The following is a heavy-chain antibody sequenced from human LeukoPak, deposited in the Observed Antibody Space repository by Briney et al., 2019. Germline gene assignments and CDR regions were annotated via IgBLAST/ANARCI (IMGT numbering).Heavy chain of an antibody. CDR1: GFTFSSYW. J-gene: IGHJ3*02. D-gene: IGHD3-22*01. Sequence: GGSLRLSCAASGFTFSSYWMSWVRQAPGKGLEWVANIKQDGSEKYYVDSVKGRFTISRDNAKNSLYLQMNSLRPEDTAVYYCAKDRRPTYYSDSSGYYFRDAFDIWGQGTMVTVSS. CDR2: IKQDGSEK. V-gene: IGHV3-7*03. CDR3: AKDRRPTYYSDSSGYYFRDAFDI.